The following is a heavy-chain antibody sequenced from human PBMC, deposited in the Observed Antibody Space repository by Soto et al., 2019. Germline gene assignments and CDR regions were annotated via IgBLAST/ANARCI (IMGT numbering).Heavy chain of an antibody. J-gene: IGHJ4*02. CDR2: ISDSGSLT. D-gene: IGHD1-26*01. Sequence: QVQLVESGGGLVKPEGSLRLSCAASGFTFSAYYMSGIRQAPGKGLEWVSYISDSGSLTHYGDSVKGRFTISRDNAKASLYLQMDSLRAEDTAIYYCARALVLGVGALSQWGQGTLVTVS. V-gene: IGHV3-11*01. CDR3: ARALVLGVGALSQ. CDR1: GFTFSAYY.